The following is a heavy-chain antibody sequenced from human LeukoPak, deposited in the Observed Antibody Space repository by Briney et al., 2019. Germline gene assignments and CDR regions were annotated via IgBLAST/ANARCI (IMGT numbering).Heavy chain of an antibody. CDR3: AREMQYQLLPDY. CDR1: GGSISSYY. CDR2: IYTSGST. D-gene: IGHD2-2*01. V-gene: IGHV4-4*07. J-gene: IGHJ4*02. Sequence: SETLSLTCTVSGGSISSYYWSWIRQLAGKGLEWIGRIYTSGSTNYNPSLKSRVTMSVDTSKNQFSLKLSSVTAADTAVYYCAREMQYQLLPDYWGQGTLVTVSS.